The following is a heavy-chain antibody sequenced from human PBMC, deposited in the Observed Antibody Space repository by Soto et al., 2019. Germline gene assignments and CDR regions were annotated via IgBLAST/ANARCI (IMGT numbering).Heavy chain of an antibody. V-gene: IGHV4-34*01. Sequence: QVQLQPWGAGPLRPLETLSLTCGVSGGSFSGYYWAWIRQSPGKGLEWIGEINDRGSINYNPSLKSRVSISVDTSKNHYSLNLRSVTAADTAVYYGARESHDILTGPPWVWYFDLWGRGTLGTVSS. CDR2: INDRGSI. D-gene: IGHD3-9*01. CDR1: GGSFSGYY. CDR3: ARESHDILTGPPWVWYFDL. J-gene: IGHJ2*01.